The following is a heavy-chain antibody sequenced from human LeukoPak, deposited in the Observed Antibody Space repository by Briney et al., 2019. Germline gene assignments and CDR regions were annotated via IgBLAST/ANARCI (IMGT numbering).Heavy chain of an antibody. CDR3: ARSPSRGIVVVPAAIVAFDI. CDR2: IYYSGST. V-gene: IGHV4-59*01. D-gene: IGHD2-2*02. CDR1: GGSISSYY. J-gene: IGHJ3*02. Sequence: SETLSLTCTVSGGSISSYYWSWIRQPPGKGLEWIGYIYYSGSTNYNPSLKSRVTISVDTSKNQFSLKLSSVTAADTAMYYCARSPSRGIVVVPAAIVAFDIWGQGTMVTVSS.